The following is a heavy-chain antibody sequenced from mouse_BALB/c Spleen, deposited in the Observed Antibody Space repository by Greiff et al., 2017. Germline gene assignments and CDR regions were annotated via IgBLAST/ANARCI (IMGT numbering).Heavy chain of an antibody. CDR3: AITTVVAHWYFDV. CDR1: GYSITSDYA. CDR2: ISYSGST. J-gene: IGHJ1*01. D-gene: IGHD1-1*01. V-gene: IGHV3-2*02. Sequence: EVQLQESGPGLVKPSQSLSLTCTVTGYSITSDYAWNWIRQFPGNKLEWMGYISYSGSTSYNPSLKSRISITRDTSKNQFFLQLNSVTTEDTATYYCAITTVVAHWYFDVWGAGTTVTVSS.